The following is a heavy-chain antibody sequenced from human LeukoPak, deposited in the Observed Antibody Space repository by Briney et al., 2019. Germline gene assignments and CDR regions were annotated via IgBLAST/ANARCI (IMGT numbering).Heavy chain of an antibody. D-gene: IGHD4-11*01. Sequence: GRSLRLSCAASGFTFSSYAMHWVRQAPGKGLDWVAVISSDGSNKYFADSVKGRFAISRDNSKNTLYLQMNSLRAEDTAVYYCARDKFYRLPRHAFDIWGQGTMVTVSS. CDR3: ARDKFYRLPRHAFDI. CDR2: ISSDGSNK. V-gene: IGHV3-30*09. CDR1: GFTFSSYA. J-gene: IGHJ3*02.